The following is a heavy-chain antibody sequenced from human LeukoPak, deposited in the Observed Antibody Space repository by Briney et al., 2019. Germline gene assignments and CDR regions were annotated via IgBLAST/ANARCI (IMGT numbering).Heavy chain of an antibody. CDR1: GFTFSSYA. J-gene: IGHJ3*02. D-gene: IGHD6-13*01. Sequence: GGSLRLSCAASGFTFSSYAMSWVRQAPGKGLEWVSSISSSSSYIYYADSVKGRFTISRDNAKTSLYLQMNSLRAEDTAVYYCARASWSPAAFDIWGQGTMVTVSS. CDR2: ISSSSSYI. V-gene: IGHV3-21*01. CDR3: ARASWSPAAFDI.